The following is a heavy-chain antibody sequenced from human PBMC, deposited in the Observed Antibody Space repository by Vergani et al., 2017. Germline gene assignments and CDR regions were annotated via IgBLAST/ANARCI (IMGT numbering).Heavy chain of an antibody. D-gene: IGHD2-15*01. Sequence: QVQLVQSGAEVKKPGSSVKVSCKASGATFRSNTISWVRQVPGQGLEWMGRIIPVLGKTKYAQDFQGRLTITADTSTSTAYMELTSLRSQDVAVYYCASDPRGYDGGPEDYYYGMDVWGQGTTVTVSS. CDR2: IIPVLGKT. CDR1: GATFRSNT. V-gene: IGHV1-69*08. J-gene: IGHJ6*02. CDR3: ASDPRGYDGGPEDYYYGMDV.